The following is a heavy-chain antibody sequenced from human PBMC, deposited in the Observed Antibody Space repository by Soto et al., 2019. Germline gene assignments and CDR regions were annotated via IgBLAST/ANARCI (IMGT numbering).Heavy chain of an antibody. J-gene: IGHJ4*02. CDR3: ARAGFSYGHLLF. CDR2: VFYSGAT. CDR1: GGPIKTGDYY. Sequence: LSLTCNVSGGPIKTGDYYWNWIRQPPGKGLEWIGYVFYSGATNHSPSLKSRAAISMDTSKNQFSLSLTSVTAADTAVYYCARAGFSYGHLLFWGQGIRVTVSS. V-gene: IGHV4-30-4*01. D-gene: IGHD3-10*01.